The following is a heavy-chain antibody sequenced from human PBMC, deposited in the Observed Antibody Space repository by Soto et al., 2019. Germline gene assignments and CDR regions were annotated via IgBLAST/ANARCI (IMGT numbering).Heavy chain of an antibody. CDR2: VYYTEST. J-gene: IGHJ6*02. CDR1: GGSFDSCDYY. D-gene: IGHD3-3*01. V-gene: IGHV4-30-4*01. CDR3: AWSGSPSHCYGLDV. Sequence: QVQLQESGPGLVQPSQTLSLTCRVSGGSFDSCDYYWHWIRQPPGKFLEYMGYVYYTESTYYNPSLTSRFTISLDTSENQFSLKLNSVTAEDTAVYFFAWSGSPSHCYGLDVWGQGTTVTVSS.